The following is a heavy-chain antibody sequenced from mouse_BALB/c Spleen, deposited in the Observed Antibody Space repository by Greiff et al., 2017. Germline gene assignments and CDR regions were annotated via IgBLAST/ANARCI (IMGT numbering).Heavy chain of an antibody. CDR1: GFTFSDYY. J-gene: IGHJ4*01. CDR3: AVTGTAYAMDY. D-gene: IGHD4-1*01. Sequence: EVQGVESGGGLVKPGGSLKLSCAASGFTFSDYYMYWVRQTPEKRLEWVATISDGGSYTYYPDSVKGRFTISRDNAKNNLYLQMSSLKSEDTAMYYCAVTGTAYAMDYWGQGTSVTVSS. CDR2: ISDGGSYT. V-gene: IGHV5-4*02.